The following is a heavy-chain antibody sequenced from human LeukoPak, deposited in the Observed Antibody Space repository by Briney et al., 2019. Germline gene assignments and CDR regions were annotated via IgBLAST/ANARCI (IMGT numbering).Heavy chain of an antibody. D-gene: IGHD6-19*01. J-gene: IGHJ4*02. CDR2: IKPDGSEK. V-gene: IGHV3-7*05. Sequence: PGGSLRLSCAASGITFGSYWMTWVRQAPGKGLECVANIKPDGSEKYYVDSVEGRFTVSRDNAKNSLFLGMNSLRPEDTAVYYCARGRMAVAGSYEYWGQGALVTVSS. CDR3: ARGRMAVAGSYEY. CDR1: GITFGSYW.